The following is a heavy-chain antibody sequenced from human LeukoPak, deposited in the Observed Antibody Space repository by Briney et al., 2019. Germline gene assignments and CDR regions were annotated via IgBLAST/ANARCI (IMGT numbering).Heavy chain of an antibody. CDR1: GGSISSYY. V-gene: IGHV4-59*12. CDR3: ATLPYPDIVVVPAAY. J-gene: IGHJ4*02. CDR2: IYYSGST. Sequence: PSETLSLTCTVSGGSISSYYWSWIRQPPGKGLEWIGYIYYSGSTNYNPSLKSRVTMSVDTSKNQFSLKLSSVTAADTAVYYCATLPYPDIVVVPAAYWGQGTLVTVSS. D-gene: IGHD2-2*01.